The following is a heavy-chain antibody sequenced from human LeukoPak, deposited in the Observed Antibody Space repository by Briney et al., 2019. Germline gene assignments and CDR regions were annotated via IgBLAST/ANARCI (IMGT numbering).Heavy chain of an antibody. CDR2: TYYRSKWYN. D-gene: IGHD3-22*01. J-gene: IGHJ4*02. Sequence: SQTLSLTCAISGDSVSSNSAAWNWIRQSPSRGLEWLGRTYYRSKWYNDYAVSVKSRITINPDTSKNQFSLQLNSVTPEDTAVYYCARVHYYDSSGYYSENGYFDYWGQGTLVTVSS. V-gene: IGHV6-1*01. CDR3: ARVHYYDSSGYYSENGYFDY. CDR1: GDSVSSNSAA.